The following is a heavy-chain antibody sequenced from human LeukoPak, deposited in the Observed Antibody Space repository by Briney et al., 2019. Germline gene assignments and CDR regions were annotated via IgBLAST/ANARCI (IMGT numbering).Heavy chain of an antibody. CDR1: GGSISSYY. V-gene: IGHV4-4*07. CDR3: AGGGLEVGATTEDY. Sequence: SETLSLTCTVSGGSISSYYWSWIRQPAGKGLEWIGRIYTSGSTNYNPSLKSRVTISVGTSKNQFSLKLSSVTAADTAVYYCAGGGLEVGATTEDYWGQGTLVTVSS. D-gene: IGHD1-26*01. J-gene: IGHJ4*02. CDR2: IYTSGST.